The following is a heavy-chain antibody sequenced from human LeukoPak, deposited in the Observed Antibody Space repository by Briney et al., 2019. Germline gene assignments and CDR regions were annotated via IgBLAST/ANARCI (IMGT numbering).Heavy chain of an antibody. V-gene: IGHV3-48*03. D-gene: IGHD6-19*01. Sequence: GGSLRLSCAASGSTFSSYEMNWVRQAPGKGLEWVSYISSSGSTIYYADSVKGRFTISRDNAKNSLYLQMNSLRAEDTAVYYCARDRAVALLDYWGQGTLVTVSS. J-gene: IGHJ4*02. CDR2: ISSSGSTI. CDR3: ARDRAVALLDY. CDR1: GSTFSSYE.